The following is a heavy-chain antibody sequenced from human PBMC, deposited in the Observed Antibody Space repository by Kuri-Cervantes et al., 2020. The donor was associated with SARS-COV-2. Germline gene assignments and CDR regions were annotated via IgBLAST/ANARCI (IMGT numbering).Heavy chain of an antibody. Sequence: SETLSPTCPVSGGSISSFYWSWIRQPPGKGLEWIGYIYNSGITNYNPSLKSRVTISVDTSKNQFSLRLNSVTAAETAVYFCARSPVAGHLDWSSELSYRYYMDVWGKGTTVTVSS. J-gene: IGHJ6*03. CDR3: ARSPVAGHLDWSSELSYRYYMDV. D-gene: IGHD3-9*01. V-gene: IGHV4-59*01. CDR1: GGSISSFY. CDR2: IYNSGIT.